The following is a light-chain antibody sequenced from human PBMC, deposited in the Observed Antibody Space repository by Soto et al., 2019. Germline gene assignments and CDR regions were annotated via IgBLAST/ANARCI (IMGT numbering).Light chain of an antibody. Sequence: EIVMTQSPDTLSVSPGARATLSCRASQSVSTTVAWYQQNPGQPPRLLIYSVSTRATGIPARFSGSGSGTEFTLTISSLQSEEFAVYYCQQYKDWPTTVGQGTRLEI. CDR2: SVS. CDR1: QSVSTT. V-gene: IGKV3-15*01. J-gene: IGKJ5*01. CDR3: QQYKDWPTT.